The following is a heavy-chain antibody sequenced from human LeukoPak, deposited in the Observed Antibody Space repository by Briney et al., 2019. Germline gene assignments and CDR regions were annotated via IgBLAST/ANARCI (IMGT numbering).Heavy chain of an antibody. CDR1: GGALSGGAYC. Sequence: SQTLSLTCTGSGGALSGGAYCWSWIRQHPGKGLEWIGFFCNSGSTDYNPSLKTRATISVDMSNSQFSLDLRSVTAADTAVYYCARDEAGARFGAYYMDVWGKGTTVTASS. D-gene: IGHD3-10*01. V-gene: IGHV4-31*03. J-gene: IGHJ6*03. CDR2: FCNSGST. CDR3: ARDEAGARFGAYYMDV.